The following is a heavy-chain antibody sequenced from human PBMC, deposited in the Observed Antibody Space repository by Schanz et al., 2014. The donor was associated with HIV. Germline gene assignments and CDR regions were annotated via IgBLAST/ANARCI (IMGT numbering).Heavy chain of an antibody. CDR3: AKGQRGMVRGDIDY. V-gene: IGHV3-23*04. CDR2: ISGSGIST. CDR1: GFTFSNYG. D-gene: IGHD3-10*01. Sequence: VQLVESGGGVVQPGRSLRLSCAASGFTFSNYGMHWVRQAPGKGLEWVSAISGSGISTYYADSVKGRFTISRDNSKNTLYLQMNSLRAEDTAVYYCAKGQRGMVRGDIDYWGQGTLVTVSS. J-gene: IGHJ4*02.